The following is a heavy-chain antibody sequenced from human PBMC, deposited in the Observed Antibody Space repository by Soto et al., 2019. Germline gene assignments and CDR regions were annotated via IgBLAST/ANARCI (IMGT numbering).Heavy chain of an antibody. CDR1: GGSFSGYY. J-gene: IGHJ4*02. CDR2: INHSGST. CDR3: ARGRELDY. V-gene: IGHV4-34*01. Sequence: SETLSLTCAVYGGSFSGYYWSWIRQPPGKGLEWIGEINHSGSTNYNPSLKSRVTISVDTSKNQFSLKLSSVTAADTAVYYCARGRELDYWGQGTLVTVSS. D-gene: IGHD1-26*01.